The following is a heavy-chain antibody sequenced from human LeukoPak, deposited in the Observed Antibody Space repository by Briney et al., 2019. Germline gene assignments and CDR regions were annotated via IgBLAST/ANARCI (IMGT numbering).Heavy chain of an antibody. Sequence: PGGSLRLSCAASGFTFSSNAMCWVRQAPGKGLKWVSLISGTGGTTYYADSVKGRLTISRDNSKNTLYLQMNSLRVEDTAVYYCAKDAHSGSYFDYWGQGILVTVSS. CDR1: GFTFSSNA. V-gene: IGHV3-23*01. J-gene: IGHJ4*01. D-gene: IGHD1-26*01. CDR2: ISGTGGTT. CDR3: AKDAHSGSYFDY.